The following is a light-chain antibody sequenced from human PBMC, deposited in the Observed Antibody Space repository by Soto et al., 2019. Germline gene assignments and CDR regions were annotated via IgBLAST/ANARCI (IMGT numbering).Light chain of an antibody. CDR3: QQANSFPWT. CDR2: STS. V-gene: IGKV1-12*02. J-gene: IGKJ1*01. Sequence: DIQMTQSPSSVSASEGDRVTITCRASQGIDNRVAWYQQKPGKSPKLLIYSTSRLQNGVPSRFAGGGSGTDFTLTISSLQAEDFATYYCQQANSFPWTFGQGTKVEIK. CDR1: QGIDNR.